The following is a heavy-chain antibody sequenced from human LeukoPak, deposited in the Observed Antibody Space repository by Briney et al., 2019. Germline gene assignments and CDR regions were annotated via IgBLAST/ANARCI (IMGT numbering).Heavy chain of an antibody. CDR2: IDHSGRT. D-gene: IGHD2-15*01. V-gene: IGHV4-34*01. J-gene: IGHJ4*02. CDR1: GGSFSGYY. Sequence: SETLSLTCAVYGGSFSGYYWSWIRQVPGKGPEWIGEIDHSGRTNANSSLRSRVTISVDMSKNQFSLRLNSVTAADTAVYYCARKSILTSGRKPYDYWDQGALVTVSS. CDR3: ARKSILTSGRKPYDY.